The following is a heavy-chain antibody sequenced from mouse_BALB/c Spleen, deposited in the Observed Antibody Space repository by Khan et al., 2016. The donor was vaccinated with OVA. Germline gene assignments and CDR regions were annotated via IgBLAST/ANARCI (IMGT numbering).Heavy chain of an antibody. J-gene: IGHJ1*01. CDR1: GFSLTSYG. Sequence: QVQLKQSGPGLVAPSQSLSITCTVSGFSLTSYGVHWVRQPPGKGLEWLGVIWTGGSKNYNSALMSRLSISKDNYKSQVFLKMNSLQTDDTAMYYCARYYGNYGWYFDVWGAGTTVTVSS. CDR2: IWTGGSK. D-gene: IGHD2-1*01. CDR3: ARYYGNYGWYFDV. V-gene: IGHV2-9*02.